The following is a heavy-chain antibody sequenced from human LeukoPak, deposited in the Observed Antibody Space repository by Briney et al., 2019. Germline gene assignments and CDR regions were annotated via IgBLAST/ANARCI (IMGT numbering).Heavy chain of an antibody. V-gene: IGHV3-74*01. CDR1: GFTFSSHW. Sequence: GGSLRLSCAASGFTFSSHWMHWVRQAPGKGLVWVSRIKNDGSRTTYADSVKGRFTISRDNAKKTLYLQMNSLRAEDTAVYFCAREDYNDSGWYFDLWGRGTLVTVSS. CDR3: AREDYNDSGWYFDL. D-gene: IGHD4-17*01. CDR2: IKNDGSRT. J-gene: IGHJ2*01.